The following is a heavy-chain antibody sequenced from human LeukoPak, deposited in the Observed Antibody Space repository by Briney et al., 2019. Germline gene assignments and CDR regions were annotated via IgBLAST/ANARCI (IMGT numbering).Heavy chain of an antibody. CDR1: GFTFSSYD. CDR2: ISATGDRT. D-gene: IGHD3-10*01. CDR3: ARDPDYYGSGTYYNHYFDY. Sequence: GGSLRLSCAASGFTFSSYDMIWVRQAPGKGLEWVSGISATGDRTYYADSVKGRFTISRDNAKNSLYLQMNSLRAEDTAVYYCARDPDYYGSGTYYNHYFDYWGQGTLVTVSS. V-gene: IGHV3-23*01. J-gene: IGHJ4*02.